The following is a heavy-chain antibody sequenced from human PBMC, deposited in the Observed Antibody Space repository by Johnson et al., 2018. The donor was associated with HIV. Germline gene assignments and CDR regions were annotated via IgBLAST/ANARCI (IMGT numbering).Heavy chain of an antibody. CDR1: GFTFSNYG. CDR3: ARDWEEHGAFDI. J-gene: IGHJ3*02. D-gene: IGHD1-26*01. CDR2: IRYDGDIT. V-gene: IGHV3-30*02. Sequence: QVQLVESRGGVVQPGGSLRLSCAASGFTFSNYGMHWVRQAPGKGLGWVAFIRYDGDITYYVDSVKGRFTISRDNSKNTLYLQMNSLGADDTAVYYCARDWEEHGAFDIWGQGTMVTVSS.